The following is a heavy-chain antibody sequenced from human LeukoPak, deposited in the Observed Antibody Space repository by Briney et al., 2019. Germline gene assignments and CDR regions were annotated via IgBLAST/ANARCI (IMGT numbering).Heavy chain of an antibody. CDR3: ARHRGGGGSSWYAGDWFDP. Sequence: SETLSLTCTVSGGSISSYYWSWIRQPPGKGLEWIGYIYYSGSTNYNPSLKSRVTISVDTSKNQFSLKLSSVTAADAAVYYCARHRGGGGSSWYAGDWFDPWGQGTLVTVSS. CDR2: IYYSGST. D-gene: IGHD6-13*01. J-gene: IGHJ5*02. CDR1: GGSISSYY. V-gene: IGHV4-59*08.